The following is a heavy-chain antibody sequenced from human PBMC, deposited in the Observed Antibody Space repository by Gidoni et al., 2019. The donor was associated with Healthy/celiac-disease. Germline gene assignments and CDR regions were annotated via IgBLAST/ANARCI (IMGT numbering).Heavy chain of an antibody. Sequence: EVQLVESGGGLVQPGGSLRLSCAASGFTFSSYWMHWVRQAPGKGLVWVSRINSDGSGTSYADSVKGRFTISRDNAKNTLYLQMNSLRAEDTAVYYCARETYDYAISWFDPWGQGTLVTVSS. CDR1: GFTFSSYW. V-gene: IGHV3-74*01. CDR2: INSDGSGT. D-gene: IGHD4-17*01. CDR3: ARETYDYAISWFDP. J-gene: IGHJ5*02.